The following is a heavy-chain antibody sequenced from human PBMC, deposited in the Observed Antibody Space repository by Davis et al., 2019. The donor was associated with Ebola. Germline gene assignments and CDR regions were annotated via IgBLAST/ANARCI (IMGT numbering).Heavy chain of an antibody. CDR1: GFTFSDYY. V-gene: IGHV3-11*04. CDR3: VRDDVGALGF. Sequence: GESLKISCAASGFTFSDYYMSWIRQAPGKGLEWVSYISSDGRTRYSADSVKGRFTISRDNVKNSLFLQMNSLRDEDTAVYYCVRDDVGALGFWGQGTLVTVSS. CDR2: ISSDGRTR. D-gene: IGHD1-26*01. J-gene: IGHJ4*02.